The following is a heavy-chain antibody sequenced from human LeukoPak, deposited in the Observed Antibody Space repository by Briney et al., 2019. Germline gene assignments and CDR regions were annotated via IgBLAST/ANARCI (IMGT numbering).Heavy chain of an antibody. J-gene: IGHJ6*02. D-gene: IGHD3-10*01. CDR3: AIPPLSGTGSSRPLAGIDV. CDR2: ITFSCSHI. V-gene: IGHV3-21*01. Sequence: GSLRLSCAASGFTFSGYVMTWVRQGPGKGLECVSSITFSCSHIYYADSVKGRFTLSRDNTKDSLYLQMNSLRAEDTAVYYCAIPPLSGTGSSRPLAGIDVWGQGTTVTVSS. CDR1: GFTFSGYV.